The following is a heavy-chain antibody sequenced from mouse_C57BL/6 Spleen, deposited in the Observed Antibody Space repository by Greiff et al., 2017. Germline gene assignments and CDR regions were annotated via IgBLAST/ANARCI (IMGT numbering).Heavy chain of an antibody. D-gene: IGHD1-1*01. CDR3: ARDYGSRSVYAMDY. J-gene: IGHJ4*01. CDR1: GYTFTSYW. Sequence: QVQLQQPGAELVKPGASVKMSCKASGYTFTSYWITWVKPRPGSGLVWIGDSYPGSGSTNYNERLKIKNTLIVDTTSSTAYMQLSSLTSEDSAVYYCARDYGSRSVYAMDYWGQGTSVTVSS. CDR2: SYPGSGST. V-gene: IGHV1-55*01.